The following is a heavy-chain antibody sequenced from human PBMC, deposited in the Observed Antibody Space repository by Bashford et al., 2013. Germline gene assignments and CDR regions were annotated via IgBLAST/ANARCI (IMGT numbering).Heavy chain of an antibody. D-gene: IGHD6-13*01. J-gene: IGHJ4*02. V-gene: IGHV3-23*01. CDR2: VSGSGGST. Sequence: VRQAPGKGLEWVSAVSGSGGSTYYANSVKGRFTISRDNSKNTLYLQMNSLRAEDTAVYYCAKQVSSSWQPFDYWGQGTLVTVSS. CDR3: AKQVSSSWQPFDY.